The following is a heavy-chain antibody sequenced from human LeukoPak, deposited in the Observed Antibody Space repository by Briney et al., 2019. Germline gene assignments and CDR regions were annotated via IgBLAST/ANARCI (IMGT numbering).Heavy chain of an antibody. Sequence: AGGSLRLSCAASGFTFSSYSMNWVRQAPGKGLEWVSSISSSSSYIYYADSVKGRFTISRDNAKNSLYLQMNSLRAEDTAVYYCAKEPDIVVVAAATGAKSGYWGQGTLVTVSS. V-gene: IGHV3-21*04. J-gene: IGHJ4*02. D-gene: IGHD2-15*01. CDR2: ISSSSSYI. CDR1: GFTFSSYS. CDR3: AKEPDIVVVAAATGAKSGY.